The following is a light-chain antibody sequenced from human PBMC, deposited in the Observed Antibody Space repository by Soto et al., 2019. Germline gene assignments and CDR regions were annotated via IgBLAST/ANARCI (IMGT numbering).Light chain of an antibody. CDR3: QQYGNSPPYT. V-gene: IGKV3-20*01. CDR1: QSVSSSY. CDR2: DAS. J-gene: IGKJ2*01. Sequence: EIVLTQSPGTLSLSPGERATLSCRASQSVSSSYLAWYQQKPGQAPRLLIYDASSRATGIPDRFSGSGSGTDFTLTISRLEPEDCAVYYCQQYGNSPPYTFGQGTKLEIK.